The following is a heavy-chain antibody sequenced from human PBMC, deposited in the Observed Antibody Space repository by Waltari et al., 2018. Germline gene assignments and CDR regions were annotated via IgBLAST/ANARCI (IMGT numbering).Heavy chain of an antibody. J-gene: IGHJ4*02. Sequence: EVQLVESGGVVVQPGGSLRLSCAASGFTFDDYAMHWVCQAPGKGLEWVSLITWDGRSTYYADSVKGRFTISRDNSKNSLYLQMNSLRTEDTALYYCAKDRSEDSSSCFDYWGQGTLVTVSS. CDR3: AKDRSEDSSSCFDY. V-gene: IGHV3-43D*03. CDR1: GFTFDDYA. CDR2: ITWDGRST. D-gene: IGHD6-13*01.